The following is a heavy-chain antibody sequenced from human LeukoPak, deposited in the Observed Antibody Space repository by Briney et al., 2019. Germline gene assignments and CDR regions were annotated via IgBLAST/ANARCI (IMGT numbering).Heavy chain of an antibody. J-gene: IGHJ4*02. CDR1: GYTFTSYG. CDR2: INAYKGNT. D-gene: IGHD5-24*01. CDR3: ARDRQDGYNYDY. Sequence: ASVKVSCKASGYTFTSYGISWVRQAPGQGLEWMGWINAYKGNTNYAQMLQGRVTMTTDTSTSTAYMELRSLRSDDTAVNYCARDRQDGYNYDYWGQGTLVTLSS. V-gene: IGHV1-18*04.